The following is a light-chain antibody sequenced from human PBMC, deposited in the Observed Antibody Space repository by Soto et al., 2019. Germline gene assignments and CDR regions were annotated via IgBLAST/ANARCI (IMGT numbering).Light chain of an antibody. CDR3: SSYTSSSTLV. Sequence: QSVLTQPASVSGSPGQSITISCAGTSSDVGGYNFVSWYQHHPGKVPKLMIYDVSNRPSGVSNRFSGSKSGNTASLTISGLQAEDEADYYCSSYTSSSTLVFGGGTQLTVL. J-gene: IGLJ2*01. V-gene: IGLV2-14*03. CDR2: DVS. CDR1: SSDVGGYNF.